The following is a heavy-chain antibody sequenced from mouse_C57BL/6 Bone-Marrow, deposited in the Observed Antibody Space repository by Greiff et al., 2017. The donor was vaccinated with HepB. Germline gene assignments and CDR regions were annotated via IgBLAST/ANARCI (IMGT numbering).Heavy chain of an antibody. CDR3: ARTITTVVEPHYAMDY. CDR2: IWWDDDK. CDR1: GFSLSTFGMG. D-gene: IGHD1-1*01. J-gene: IGHJ4*01. Sequence: QVTLKESGPGILQPSQTLSLTCSFSGFSLSTFGMGVGWIRQPSGKGLEWLAHIWWDDDKYYNPALKSRLTISKDTSKNQVFLKIANVDTADTATYYCARTITTVVEPHYAMDYWGQGTSVTVSS. V-gene: IGHV8-8*01.